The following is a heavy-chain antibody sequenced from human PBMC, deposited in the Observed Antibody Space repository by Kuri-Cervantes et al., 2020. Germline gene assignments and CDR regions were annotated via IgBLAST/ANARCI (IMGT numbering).Heavy chain of an antibody. CDR2: TYYRSKWKN. J-gene: IGHJ4*02. V-gene: IGHV6-1*01. D-gene: IGHD4-23*01. CDR1: GDSVSSRSVA. CDR3: ARDGGNSGDFDY. Sequence: SCATSGDSVSSRSVAWNWIRQSPSRGLEWLGRTYYRSKWKNDYAVSVKSRITINPDTSKNQFSLQLNSVTPEDTAVYYCARDGGNSGDFDYWGQGTLVTVSS.